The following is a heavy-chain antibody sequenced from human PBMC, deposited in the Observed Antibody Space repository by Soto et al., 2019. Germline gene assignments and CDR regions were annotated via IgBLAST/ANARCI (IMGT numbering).Heavy chain of an antibody. CDR2: ISYDGSNT. CDR1: GFTFTNYA. D-gene: IGHD6-19*01. V-gene: IGHV3-30*18. Sequence: QVQLVESGGGVVQPGRSLRLSCVVSGFTFTNYAMHWVRQAPGKGLEYVAIISYDGSNTYYADSVKGRFTISRDNSKNTLYLQINSLRAEDTAVYYCAKDGETKQWLRYFDFWVQGPLLTVSS. CDR3: AKDGETKQWLRYFDF. J-gene: IGHJ4*02.